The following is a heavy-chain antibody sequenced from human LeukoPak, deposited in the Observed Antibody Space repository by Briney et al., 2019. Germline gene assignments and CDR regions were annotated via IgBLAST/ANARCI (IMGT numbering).Heavy chain of an antibody. CDR1: GYTFTSYG. CDR2: ISAYNGNT. V-gene: IGHV1-18*01. CDR3: ARDGGEGWQQWVGNYYYYLEV. D-gene: IGHD6-19*01. J-gene: IGHJ6*03. Sequence: ASVKVSCKASGYTFTSYGISWVRQAPGQGLEWMGWISAYNGNTNYAQKLQGRVTMTTDTSTSTAYMELRSLRSDATAVYYCARDGGEGWQQWVGNYYYYLEVWGKGTTVTVSS.